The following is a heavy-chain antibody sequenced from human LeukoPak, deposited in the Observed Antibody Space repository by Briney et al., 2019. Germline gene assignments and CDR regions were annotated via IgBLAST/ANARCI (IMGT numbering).Heavy chain of an antibody. Sequence: GGSLRLSCAASGFTFDDYAMHWVRQAPGKCLEWVSGISWNSGSIGYVDSVKGRFPFSRDNAKNSLYLQMNSLRAEDTALYYCAKAQDYGGKGGYFDYWGQGTLVTVSS. J-gene: IGHJ4*02. CDR1: GFTFDDYA. CDR2: ISWNSGSI. D-gene: IGHD4-23*01. V-gene: IGHV3-9*01. CDR3: AKAQDYGGKGGYFDY.